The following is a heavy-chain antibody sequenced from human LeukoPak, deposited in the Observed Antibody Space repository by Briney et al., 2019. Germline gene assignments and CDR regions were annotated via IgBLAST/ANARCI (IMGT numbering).Heavy chain of an antibody. CDR2: ISSSSSYI. CDR1: GFTFSSYS. J-gene: IGHJ4*02. Sequence: GGSLRLSCAASGFTFSSYSMNWVRQAPGKGLEWVSSISSSSSYIYYADSVKGRFTISRDNAKNPLYLQMNSLRAEDTAVYYCAGSRDGYNYRGDYWGQGTLVTVSS. V-gene: IGHV3-21*01. D-gene: IGHD5-24*01. CDR3: AGSRDGYNYRGDY.